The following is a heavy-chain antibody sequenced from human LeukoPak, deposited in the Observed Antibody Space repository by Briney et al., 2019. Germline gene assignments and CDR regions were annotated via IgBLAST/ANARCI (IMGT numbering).Heavy chain of an antibody. Sequence: SETLSLTCTVSGGSISSSSYYWGWIRQPPGKGLEWIGSMYYSGNTYYNPSLKSRVTISVDTSKNQFSLKLSSVTAADTAVYYCARALRPNYYDSSGPTRYYFDYWGQGTLVTVSS. CDR2: MYYSGNT. CDR1: GGSISSSSYY. J-gene: IGHJ4*02. D-gene: IGHD3-22*01. V-gene: IGHV4-39*07. CDR3: ARALRPNYYDSSGPTRYYFDY.